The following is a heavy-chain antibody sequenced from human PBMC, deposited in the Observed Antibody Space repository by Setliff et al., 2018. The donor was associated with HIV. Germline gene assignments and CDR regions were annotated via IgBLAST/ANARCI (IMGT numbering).Heavy chain of an antibody. CDR3: ARGVYYGSGSYYTHGNSYYYMDV. J-gene: IGHJ6*03. V-gene: IGHV4-4*09. Sequence: SETLSLTCTVSGGSLSSYYWSWIRQPPGKGLEWIGYIYTSGSTNYNPSLKSRVTISVDTSKNQFSLKLSSVTAADTAVYYCARGVYYGSGSYYTHGNSYYYMDVWGKRTTVTVSS. CDR1: GGSLSSYY. D-gene: IGHD3-10*01. CDR2: IYTSGST.